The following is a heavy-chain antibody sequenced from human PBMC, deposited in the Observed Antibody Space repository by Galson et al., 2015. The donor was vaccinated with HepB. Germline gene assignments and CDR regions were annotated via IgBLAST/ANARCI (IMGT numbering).Heavy chain of an antibody. CDR1: GFTFTSSA. D-gene: IGHD2-21*02. J-gene: IGHJ3*02. Sequence: SVKVSCKASGFTFTSSAVQWVRQARGQRLEWIGWIVVGSGDTNYAQKFQERVTITRDMSTSTAYMELSSLRSEDTAVYYCAAVNYCGGDCSPGDAFDIWAKGQWSPSLQ. V-gene: IGHV1-58*01. CDR3: AAVNYCGGDCSPGDAFDI. CDR2: IVVGSGDT.